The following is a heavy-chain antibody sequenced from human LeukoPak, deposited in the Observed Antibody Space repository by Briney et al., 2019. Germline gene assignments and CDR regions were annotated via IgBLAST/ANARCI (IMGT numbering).Heavy chain of an antibody. J-gene: IGHJ5*02. CDR2: IWYDGSNK. Sequence: PGGSLRLSCAASGFTFSSYGMHWVRQAPGKGLEWVAVIWYDGSNKYYADSVKGRFTTPRDNSKNTLYLQMNSLRAEDTAVYYCAKDCPGVYCGGDLWGQGTLVTVSS. V-gene: IGHV3-33*06. CDR1: GFTFSSYG. D-gene: IGHD2-21*01. CDR3: AKDCPGVYCGGDL.